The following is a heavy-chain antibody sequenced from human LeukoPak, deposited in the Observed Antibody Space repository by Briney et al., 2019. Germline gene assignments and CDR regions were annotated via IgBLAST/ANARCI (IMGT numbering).Heavy chain of an antibody. Sequence: SETLSLTCTVSGGSISSSSYYWGWIRQPPGKGLEWIGSIYYSGSTYYNPSLKSRVTISVDTSKNQFSLKLSSVTAADTAVYYCARHEGSRERFLEWVSHPIDYWGQGTLVTVSS. CDR1: GGSISSSSYY. V-gene: IGHV4-39*01. J-gene: IGHJ4*02. CDR2: IYYSGST. CDR3: ARHEGSRERFLEWVSHPIDY. D-gene: IGHD3-3*01.